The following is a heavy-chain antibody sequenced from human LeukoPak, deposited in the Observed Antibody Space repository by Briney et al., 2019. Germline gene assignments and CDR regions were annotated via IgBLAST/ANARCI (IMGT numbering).Heavy chain of an antibody. J-gene: IGHJ6*03. CDR1: GYTFTSYD. Sequence: ASVKVSCKASGYTFTSYDINWVRQATGQGLEWMGWMNPNSGNTGYAQKFQGRVTITRNTSISTAYMELSNLRSEDTAVYYCARGSHYGDYYYMDVWGKGTTVTVSS. CDR2: MNPNSGNT. V-gene: IGHV1-8*01. CDR3: ARGSHYGDYYYMDV. D-gene: IGHD4-17*01.